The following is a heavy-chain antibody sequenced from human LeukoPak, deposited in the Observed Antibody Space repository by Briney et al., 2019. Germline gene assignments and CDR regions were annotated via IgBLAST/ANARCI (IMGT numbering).Heavy chain of an antibody. J-gene: IGHJ4*02. D-gene: IGHD2-15*01. V-gene: IGHV4-34*01. CDR3: ARGAAPPQVDFVY. CDR1: GGSFSGYY. CDR2: INHSGST. Sequence: SETLSLTCAVYGGSFSGYYWSWIRQPPGKGLEWIGEINHSGSTNYNPSLKSRVTISVDTSKNQFSLKLSSVTAADTAVYYCARGAAPPQVDFVYWGQGTLVTVSS.